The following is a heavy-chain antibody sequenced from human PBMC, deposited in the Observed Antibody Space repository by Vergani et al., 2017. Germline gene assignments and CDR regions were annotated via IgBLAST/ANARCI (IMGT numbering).Heavy chain of an antibody. Sequence: QVQLVQSGAEVKKPGSSLKVSCKASGGTFSSYAISWVRQAPGQGLEWMGGIIPIFGTANYAQKFQGRVTITADESTSTAYMELSSLRSEDTAVYYCARALIIAAAGTVDAFDIWGQGTMVTVSS. J-gene: IGHJ3*02. V-gene: IGHV1-69*01. D-gene: IGHD6-13*01. CDR2: IIPIFGTA. CDR1: GGTFSSYA. CDR3: ARALIIAAAGTVDAFDI.